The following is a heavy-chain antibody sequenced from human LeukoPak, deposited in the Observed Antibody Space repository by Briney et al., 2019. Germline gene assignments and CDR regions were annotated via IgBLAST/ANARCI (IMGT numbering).Heavy chain of an antibody. CDR2: IDPNSGGT. V-gene: IGHV1-2*02. CDR3: ARDREALAYFDD. J-gene: IGHJ4*02. Sequence: ASVNVSCKASGYTFTGKFIHWVRQAPGQGLEWMGWIDPNSGGTAYAQKFQGRVTMTRDTSISTAYMDLSSLTSDDTAVYYCARDREALAYFDDWGQGTLVTVSS. CDR1: GYTFTGKF.